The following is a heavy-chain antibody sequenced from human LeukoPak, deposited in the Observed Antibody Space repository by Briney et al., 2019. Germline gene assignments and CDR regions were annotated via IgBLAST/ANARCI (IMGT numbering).Heavy chain of an antibody. J-gene: IGHJ4*02. V-gene: IGHV4-59*08. CDR2: IYYSGST. CDR1: GGSISSYY. CDR3: ARHYDSSGYWYYFDY. Sequence: SETLSLTCTVSGGSISSYYWSWIRQPPGKGLEWIGYIYYSGSTNYNPSLKSRVTISVDTSKNQFSLKLSSVTAADTAVYYCARHYDSSGYWYYFDYWGQGALVTVSS. D-gene: IGHD3-22*01.